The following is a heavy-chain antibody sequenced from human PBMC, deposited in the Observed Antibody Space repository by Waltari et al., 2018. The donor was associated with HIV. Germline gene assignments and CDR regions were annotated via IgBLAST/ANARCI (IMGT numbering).Heavy chain of an antibody. CDR3: ARGRWPYDFWSGSQAFDI. J-gene: IGHJ3*02. CDR2: IGTAGDT. CDR1: GFTFSSYD. V-gene: IGHV3-13*04. Sequence: EVQLVESGGGLVQPGGSLRLSCAASGFTFSSYDMHWVRQATGKGLEWVSAIGTAGDTYYPGSVKGRFTISRENAKNSLYLQMNSLRAGDTAVYYCARGRWPYDFWSGSQAFDIWGQGTMVTVSS. D-gene: IGHD3-3*01.